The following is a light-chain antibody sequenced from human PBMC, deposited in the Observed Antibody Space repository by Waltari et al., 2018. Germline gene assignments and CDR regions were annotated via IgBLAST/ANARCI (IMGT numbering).Light chain of an antibody. Sequence: QSALTQPASVSESPGQSITLSCTGTSSDVGGYNYVSWYQQHPGKAPKLIIYGVSNRPSGVSARFSGSKSGNTASLTVSGLQAEDEAYYYCGSYTLINTLVVFGGGTKVTVL. J-gene: IGLJ3*02. CDR2: GVS. V-gene: IGLV2-14*01. CDR1: SSDVGGYNY. CDR3: GSYTLINTLVV.